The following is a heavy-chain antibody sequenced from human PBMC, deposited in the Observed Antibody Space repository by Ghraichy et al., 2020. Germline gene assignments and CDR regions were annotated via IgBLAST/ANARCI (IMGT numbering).Heavy chain of an antibody. CDR2: INHSGST. J-gene: IGHJ4*02. Sequence: SETLSLTCAVFGGSFNDYYWGWIRQPPGKGLEWIVEINHSGSTDYHPSLKSRVTISLDTSKNQFSLKLSSVTAADTAVYYCARGWPPLHNYGYVADYWGQGTRVTVSP. CDR3: ARGWPPLHNYGYVADY. V-gene: IGHV4-34*01. D-gene: IGHD5-18*01. CDR1: GGSFNDYY.